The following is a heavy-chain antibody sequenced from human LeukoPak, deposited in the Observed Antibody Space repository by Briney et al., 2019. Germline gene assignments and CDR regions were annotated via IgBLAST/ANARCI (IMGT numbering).Heavy chain of an antibody. CDR1: GFTFSSYW. Sequence: GGSLSLSCAASGFTFSSYWMHWVRQAPGKGLVWVSRIKSDGSTNYADSVKGRFTISRDNAKNTLSLQMNSLRAEDTGVYYCARAPSEIGGYYREYFRHWSQGTLVTVSS. D-gene: IGHD3-22*01. CDR3: ARAPSEIGGYYREYFRH. CDR2: IKSDGST. V-gene: IGHV3-74*01. J-gene: IGHJ1*01.